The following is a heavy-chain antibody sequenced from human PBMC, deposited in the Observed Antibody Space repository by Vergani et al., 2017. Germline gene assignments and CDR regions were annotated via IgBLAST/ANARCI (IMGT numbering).Heavy chain of an antibody. CDR1: GFTFSSYG. Sequence: VQLVESGGGVVQPGGSLRLSCAASGFTFSSYGMHWVRQAPGKGLEWVAFIRYDGSNKYYADSVKGRFTISRDNSKNTLYLQMNSLRAEDTAVYYCAKDDLSYSSGYFDYWGQGTLVTVSS. J-gene: IGHJ4*02. CDR3: AKDDLSYSSGYFDY. D-gene: IGHD3-22*01. CDR2: IRYDGSNK. V-gene: IGHV3-30*02.